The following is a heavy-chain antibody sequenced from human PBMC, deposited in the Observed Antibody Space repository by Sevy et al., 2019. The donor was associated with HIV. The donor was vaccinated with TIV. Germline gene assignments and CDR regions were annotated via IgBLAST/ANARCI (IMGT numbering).Heavy chain of an antibody. CDR3: ARYLDAGPITMVRGVIGLWTDWNYYYGMDV. D-gene: IGHD3-10*01. Sequence: GGSLRLSCAASGFTFSSYAMHWVRQAPGKGLEWVAVISYDGSNKYYADSVKGRFTISRDNSKNTLYLQMNSLRAEDTAVYYCARYLDAGPITMVRGVIGLWTDWNYYYGMDVWGQGTTFTVSS. J-gene: IGHJ6*02. V-gene: IGHV3-30*04. CDR1: GFTFSSYA. CDR2: ISYDGSNK.